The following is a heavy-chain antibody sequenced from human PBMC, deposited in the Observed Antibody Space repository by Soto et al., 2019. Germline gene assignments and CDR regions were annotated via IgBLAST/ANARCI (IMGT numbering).Heavy chain of an antibody. D-gene: IGHD4-17*01. CDR2: IYYSGST. CDR3: ARDYGDYFEY. J-gene: IGHJ4*02. Sequence: SETLCLTCTVSGGYISSYYWSWIRQPPGKGLEWIGYIYYSGSTNYNPSLKSRVTISVDTSKNQFSLKLSSVTAADTAVYYCARDYGDYFEYWGQGTLVTVSS. V-gene: IGHV4-59*01. CDR1: GGYISSYY.